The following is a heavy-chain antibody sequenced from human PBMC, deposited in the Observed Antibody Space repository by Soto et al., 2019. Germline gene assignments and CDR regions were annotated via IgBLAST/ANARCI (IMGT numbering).Heavy chain of an antibody. J-gene: IGHJ4*02. Sequence: ASVKVSCQASGYTFTSYGISCARQAPGQGLEWMXWXSXXXGXTXXXQXXKXRVTMTTDTSTSTAYMELRSLRSDDTAVYYCARAPQTVAGAGIWYWGQGTLVTVSS. D-gene: IGHD6-13*01. CDR3: ARAPQTVAGAGIWY. CDR2: XSXXXGXT. V-gene: IGHV1-18*04. CDR1: GYTFTSYG.